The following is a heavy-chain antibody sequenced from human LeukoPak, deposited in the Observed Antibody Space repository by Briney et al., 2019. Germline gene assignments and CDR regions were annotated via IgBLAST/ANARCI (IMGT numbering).Heavy chain of an antibody. V-gene: IGHV3-11*01. D-gene: IGHD1-7*01. CDR1: GFTFSDYY. CDR3: ARDAVSWNYRFDP. Sequence: GGSLRLSCAASGFTFSDYYMSWIRQAPGKGLEWVSYISSSGSTIYYADSVKGRFTISRDNAKNSLYLQMNSLRAEDTAVYYCARDAVSWNYRFDPWGQGTLVTVSS. CDR2: ISSSGSTI. J-gene: IGHJ5*02.